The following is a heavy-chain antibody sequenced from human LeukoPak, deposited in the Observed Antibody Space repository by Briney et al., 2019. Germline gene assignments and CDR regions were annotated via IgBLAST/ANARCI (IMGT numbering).Heavy chain of an antibody. D-gene: IGHD5-18*01. Sequence: SETLSLTCTVSGGSISSYYWSWIRQPLGKGLEWIGYIYYSGSTNYNPSLKSRVTISVDTSKNQFSLKLSSVTAADTAVYYCATLRRGYSYDHFDYWGQGTLVTVSS. J-gene: IGHJ4*02. CDR2: IYYSGST. CDR1: GGSISSYY. CDR3: ATLRRGYSYDHFDY. V-gene: IGHV4-59*01.